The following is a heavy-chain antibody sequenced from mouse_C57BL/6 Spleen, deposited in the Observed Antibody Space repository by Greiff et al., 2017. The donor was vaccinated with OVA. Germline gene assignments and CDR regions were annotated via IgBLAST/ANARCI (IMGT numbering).Heavy chain of an antibody. CDR2: IDPEDGDT. CDR1: GFNIKDYY. J-gene: IGHJ1*03. D-gene: IGHD1-1*01. Sequence: VQLQQSGAELVKPGASVKLSCTASGFNIKDYYMHWVKQRTEQGLEWIGRIDPEDGDTKYAPKFQGKATITADTSSNTAYLQLSSLTSEDTAVYYGARASSYVWYFDVWGTGTTVTVSS. V-gene: IGHV14-2*01. CDR3: ARASSYVWYFDV.